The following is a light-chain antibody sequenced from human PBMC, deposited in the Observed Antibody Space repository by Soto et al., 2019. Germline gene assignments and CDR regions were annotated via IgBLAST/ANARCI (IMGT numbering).Light chain of an antibody. CDR2: AAS. CDR3: QQTASTTYT. J-gene: IGKJ2*01. Sequence: DTQMTQSPSSLSASVGDRVTITCRASQSINTYLNWYQQKPGEAPNLLIYAASSLQSGVPPRFSGSGSETHFTLTINSLQPADFAPYYCQQTASTTYTFGQGT. V-gene: IGKV1-39*01. CDR1: QSINTY.